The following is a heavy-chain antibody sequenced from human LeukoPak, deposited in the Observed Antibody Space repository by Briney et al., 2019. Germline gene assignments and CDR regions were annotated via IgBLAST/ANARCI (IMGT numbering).Heavy chain of an antibody. V-gene: IGHV1-46*01. D-gene: IGHD1-26*01. CDR3: ARRIVGATNPAFDY. Sequence: ASAKVSCRASGYTLTSYYMHWVRQAPGQGLEWMGIINPSGGSTSYAQKFQGRVTMTRDMSTSTVYMELSSLRSEDTAVYYCARRIVGATNPAFDYWGQGTLVTVSS. CDR1: GYTLTSYY. J-gene: IGHJ4*02. CDR2: INPSGGST.